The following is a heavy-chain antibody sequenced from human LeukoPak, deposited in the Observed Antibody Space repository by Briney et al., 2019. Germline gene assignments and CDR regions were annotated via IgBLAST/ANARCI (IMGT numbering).Heavy chain of an antibody. J-gene: IGHJ3*02. CDR3: ARAGYDFWSGHGGDDAFDI. Sequence: GGSLRLSCAASGFTFSSYAMSWVRQAPGKGLEWVSVIYSGGSTYYADSVKGRFTISRDNAKNSLYLQMNSLRAEDTAVYYCARAGYDFWSGHGGDDAFDIWGQGAMVTVSS. CDR2: IYSGGST. CDR1: GFTFSSYA. D-gene: IGHD3-3*01. V-gene: IGHV3-66*01.